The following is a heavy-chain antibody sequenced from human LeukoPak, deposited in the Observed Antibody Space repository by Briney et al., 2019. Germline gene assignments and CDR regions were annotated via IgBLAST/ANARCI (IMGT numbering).Heavy chain of an antibody. CDR3: ARTVRGVITDYYGMDV. J-gene: IGHJ6*04. CDR1: GFTFSSYS. V-gene: IGHV3-21*01. CDR2: ISSSSSYI. D-gene: IGHD3-10*01. Sequence: GGSLRLSCAAPGFTFSSYSMNWVRQAPGKGLEWVSSISSSSSYIYYADSVKGRFIISRDNAKNSLYLQMNSLRAEDTAVYYCARTVRGVITDYYGMDVWGKGTTVTVSS.